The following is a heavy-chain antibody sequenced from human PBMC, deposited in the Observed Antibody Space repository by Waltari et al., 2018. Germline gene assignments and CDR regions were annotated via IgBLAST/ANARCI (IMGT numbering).Heavy chain of an antibody. D-gene: IGHD4-4*01. J-gene: IGHJ4*02. V-gene: IGHV3-23*03. CDR2: IYGGGSPT. CDR3: AKDLRDYSNDY. CDR1: GFAFSTYA. Sequence: EVQLLESGGGLVQPGGSLRLSCAASGFAFSTYAMTWVRQAPGKGLEWVSLIYGGGSPTHYADSVKGRFTISRDDSKNTLVLEMNSLRVEDTAVYYCAKDLRDYSNDYWGQGTLVTVSS.